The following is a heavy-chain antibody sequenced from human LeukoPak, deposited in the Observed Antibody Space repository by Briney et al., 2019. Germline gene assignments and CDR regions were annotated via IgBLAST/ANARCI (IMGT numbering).Heavy chain of an antibody. CDR3: ARSLMYYDSSGYYYVRGDWFDP. D-gene: IGHD3-22*01. J-gene: IGHJ5*02. V-gene: IGHV1-46*01. CDR1: GYTFTSYY. Sequence: GASVKVSCKASGYTFTSYYMHWVRQAPGQGLEWMGIINPSGGSTSYAQKFQGRVTMTRDMSTSTVYMELSSLRSEGTAVYYCARSLMYYDSSGYYYVRGDWFDPWGQGTLVTVSS. CDR2: INPSGGST.